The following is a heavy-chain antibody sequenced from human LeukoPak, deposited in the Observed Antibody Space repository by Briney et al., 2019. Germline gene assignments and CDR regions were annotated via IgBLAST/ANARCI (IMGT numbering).Heavy chain of an antibody. V-gene: IGHV4-34*01. D-gene: IGHD6-13*01. J-gene: IGHJ4*02. CDR3: AKVKAIAAAGTDDY. Sequence: SETPSLTCAVYGGSFSGYYWSWIRQPPGKGLEWIGEINHSGSTNYNPSLKSRVTISVDTSKNQFSLKLSSVTAADTAVYYCAKVKAIAAAGTDDYWGQGTLVTVSS. CDR1: GGSFSGYY. CDR2: INHSGST.